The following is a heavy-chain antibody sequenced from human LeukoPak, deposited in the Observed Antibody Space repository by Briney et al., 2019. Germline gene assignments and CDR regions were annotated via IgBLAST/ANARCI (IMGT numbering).Heavy chain of an antibody. V-gene: IGHV4-59*08. J-gene: IGHJ4*02. CDR2: IYYSGST. CDR1: GGSISSYY. Sequence: SETLSLTCTVSGGSISSYYWSWIRQPPGKGLEWIGYIYYSGSTKDNPSLKSRVTISVDTSKNQFSLKLTSVTVADTAVYYCARHDRNSGRYYDFDYWGQGTLVTVSS. D-gene: IGHD1-26*01. CDR3: ARHDRNSGRYYDFDY.